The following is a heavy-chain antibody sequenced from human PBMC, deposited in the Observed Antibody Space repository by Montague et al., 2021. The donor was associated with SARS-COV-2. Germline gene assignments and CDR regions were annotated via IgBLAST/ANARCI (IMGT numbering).Heavy chain of an antibody. CDR2: AYYTGRS. CDR3: ARDTFYYGSETNYVDTFDM. Sequence: SETLSLTCAVSGGSTSSRNWWSWVRQPPGKGLEWVGYAYYTGRSXSSPSFQSRVFISVDTSKNQVSLKLHSVTATDTAIYYCARDTFYYGSETNYVDTFDMWGRGTMVTVSS. CDR1: GGSTSSRNW. V-gene: IGHV4-4*02. J-gene: IGHJ3*02. D-gene: IGHD3-10*01.